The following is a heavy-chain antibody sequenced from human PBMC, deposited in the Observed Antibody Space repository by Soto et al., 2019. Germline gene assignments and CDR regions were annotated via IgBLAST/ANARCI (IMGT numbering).Heavy chain of an antibody. V-gene: IGHV3-23*01. D-gene: IGHD3-16*01. J-gene: IGHJ6*02. Sequence: HPGGSLRLSCAASGFSFGSYALSWVRQAPGKGLEWVSTISGSDGKTFYADSVKGRFSISRDTSQSTLYLQMNSLRADDTAVYYCAKGITDTGGYYYYSMDVWGQGTAVTVSS. CDR3: AKGITDTGGYYYYSMDV. CDR1: GFSFGSYA. CDR2: ISGSDGKT.